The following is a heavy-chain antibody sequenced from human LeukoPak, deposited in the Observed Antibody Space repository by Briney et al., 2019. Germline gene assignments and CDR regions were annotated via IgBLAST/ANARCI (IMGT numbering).Heavy chain of an antibody. J-gene: IGHJ4*02. Sequence: GRSLRLSCAASGFTFSSYAMHWVRQAPGKGLEWVAVISYDGSNKYYADSVKGRFTISRDNSKNTLYLRMNSLRAEDTAVYYCARDHASLYWGQGTLVTVSS. CDR1: GFTFSSYA. V-gene: IGHV3-30-3*01. CDR2: ISYDGSNK. CDR3: ARDHASLY.